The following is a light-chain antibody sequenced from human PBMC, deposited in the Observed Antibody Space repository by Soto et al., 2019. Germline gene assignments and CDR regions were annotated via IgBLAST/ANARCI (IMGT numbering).Light chain of an antibody. CDR2: EVS. J-gene: IGLJ1*01. CDR3: SSFTSSSTRV. Sequence: QSVLTQPASVSGSPGQSITISCTGTSSDIGTYNYVSWYQQHPGKAPKLMIYEVSSRPSGVSNRFSGSKSGNTASLTISGLQAEDEADYYCSSFTSSSTRVFGTGTKVTVL. CDR1: SSDIGTYNY. V-gene: IGLV2-14*01.